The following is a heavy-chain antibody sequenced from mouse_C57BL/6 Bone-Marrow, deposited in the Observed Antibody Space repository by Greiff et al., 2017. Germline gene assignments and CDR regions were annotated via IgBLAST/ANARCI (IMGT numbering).Heavy chain of an antibody. Sequence: EVQLQQSGPELVKPGASVKISCKASGYSFTDYNMNWVKQSNGKSLEWIGVINHNYGTTSYNQKFKGKATLTVDQSSSTAYMQLNSLTSEDSAFFYCTRYPISTVVATDAMDYWGQGTSVTVSS. V-gene: IGHV1-39*01. J-gene: IGHJ4*01. CDR1: GYSFTDYN. CDR2: INHNYGTT. CDR3: TRYPISTVVATDAMDY. D-gene: IGHD1-1*01.